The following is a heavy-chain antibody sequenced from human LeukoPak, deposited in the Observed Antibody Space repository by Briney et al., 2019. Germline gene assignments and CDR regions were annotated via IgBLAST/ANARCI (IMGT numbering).Heavy chain of an antibody. CDR3: ARLSTVTTFDY. V-gene: IGHV3-48*03. J-gene: IGHJ4*02. D-gene: IGHD4-17*01. CDR2: ISSSGSTI. CDR1: GFTFSSYE. Sequence: GGSLRLSCAASGFTFSSYEMNWVRQAPGKGLEWVSYISSSGSTIYYADSVKGRFTISRDNAKNSLYLQMNSLRAEDTAVYYCARLSTVTTFDYWGQGALVTVSS.